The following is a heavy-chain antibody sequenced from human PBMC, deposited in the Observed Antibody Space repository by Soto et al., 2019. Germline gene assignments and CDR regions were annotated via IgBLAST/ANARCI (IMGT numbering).Heavy chain of an antibody. J-gene: IGHJ4*02. CDR1: GFTLGSHW. CDR3: VRDPRYFVL. V-gene: IGHV3-7*01. Sequence: PGGSLRLSCAASGFTLGSHWMTWVRQAPGNGLEWVADISQDGSEKHYVDSVRGRFTVSRDNARNTLYLEMNSLRVEDTAVYYCVRDPRYFVLWGQGTLVTVSS. CDR2: ISQDGSEK. D-gene: IGHD3-9*01.